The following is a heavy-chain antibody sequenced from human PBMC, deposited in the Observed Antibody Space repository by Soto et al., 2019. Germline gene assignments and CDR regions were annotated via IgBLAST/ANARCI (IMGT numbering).Heavy chain of an antibody. V-gene: IGHV4-59*01. Sequence: LSLTCTVSGGSISSYYWSWIRQPPGKGLEWIGYIYYSGSTNYNPSLKSRVTISVDTSKNQFSLKLSSVTAADTAVYYCARDRCSGGSCYWTNNWFDPWGQGTLVTVSS. CDR1: GGSISSYY. D-gene: IGHD2-15*01. J-gene: IGHJ5*02. CDR3: ARDRCSGGSCYWTNNWFDP. CDR2: IYYSGST.